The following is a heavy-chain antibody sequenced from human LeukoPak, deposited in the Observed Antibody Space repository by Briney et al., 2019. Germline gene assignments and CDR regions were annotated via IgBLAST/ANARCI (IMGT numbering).Heavy chain of an antibody. D-gene: IGHD6-13*01. J-gene: IGHJ4*02. Sequence: SETLSLTCTVSGDSMSNHFWSWIRQPPGKGLEWIGHIYGSETTNYNPSLKSRVTMSVDTSENQFSLKLSSVTAADTALYYCASRPGGSTWYGVFDYWSRGTLVTVSS. CDR3: ASRPGGSTWYGVFDY. V-gene: IGHV4-59*11. CDR1: GDSMSNHF. CDR2: IYGSETT.